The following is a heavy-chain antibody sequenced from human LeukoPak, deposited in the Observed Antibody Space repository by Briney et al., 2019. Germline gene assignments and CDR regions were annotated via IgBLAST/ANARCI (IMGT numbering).Heavy chain of an antibody. V-gene: IGHV3-21*01. CDR3: ARASKYYYDSSGYPLDY. CDR2: INSSSSSI. J-gene: IGHJ4*02. CDR1: RFTFSSYS. Sequence: GSLRLSCAASRFTFSSYSMIWVRQAPGKGLEWVSSINSSSSSIYYADSVKGRFTISRDNAKNSLYLQMNSLRAEDTAVYYCARASKYYYDSSGYPLDYWGQGTLVTVSS. D-gene: IGHD3-22*01.